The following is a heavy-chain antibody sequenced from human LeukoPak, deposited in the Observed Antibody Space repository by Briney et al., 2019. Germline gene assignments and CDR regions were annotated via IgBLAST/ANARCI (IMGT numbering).Heavy chain of an antibody. CDR3: ARDFPVWFGELLSAFYFDY. D-gene: IGHD3-10*01. CDR2: INWNGGST. CDR1: GFTFDDYG. V-gene: IGHV3-20*04. Sequence: GGSLRLSCAASGFTFDDYGMSWVRQAPGKWLEWVSGINWNGGSTGYADSVKGRFTISRDNAKNSLYLQMNSLRAEDTALYYCARDFPVWFGELLSAFYFDYWGQGTLVTVSS. J-gene: IGHJ4*02.